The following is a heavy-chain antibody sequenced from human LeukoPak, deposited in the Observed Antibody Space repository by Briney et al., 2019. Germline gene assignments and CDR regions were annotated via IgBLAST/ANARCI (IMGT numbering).Heavy chain of an antibody. CDR2: INAGNGNT. V-gene: IGHV1-3*01. Sequence: ASVKASCKAPGYSFSTYTMNWVRQAPGQRLEWMGWINAGNGNTKYSQKFQGRVTITRDTSASTAYMEMRSLRSEDTAVYYCAREIDRDDYNRFFDYWGQGTLVTVSS. J-gene: IGHJ4*02. CDR1: GYSFSTYT. D-gene: IGHD5-24*01. CDR3: AREIDRDDYNRFFDY.